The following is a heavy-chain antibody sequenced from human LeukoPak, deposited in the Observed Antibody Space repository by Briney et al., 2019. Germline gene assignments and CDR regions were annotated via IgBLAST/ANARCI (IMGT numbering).Heavy chain of an antibody. CDR3: VREIIRLGQDDYFDY. CDR1: AFTFSSYD. Sequence: GGSLRLACAASAFTFSSYDMNSVRQAPGKGLECVSYISSISSTVYYADSMKGRFTISRDNDKNYLYLQMNSLRDEDTAVYYCVREIIRLGQDDYFDYWGQGTVATVSS. J-gene: IGHJ4*02. CDR2: ISSISSTV. V-gene: IGHV3-48*02. D-gene: IGHD3-3*02.